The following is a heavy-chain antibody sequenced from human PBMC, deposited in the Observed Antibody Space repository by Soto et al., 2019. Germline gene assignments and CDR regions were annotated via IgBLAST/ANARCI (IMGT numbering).Heavy chain of an antibody. Sequence: EVQLVESGGGLVQPGRSLRLSCVASGFTFDDYAMHWVRQAPGKGLEWVSGVSWNSGTIGYADSVKGRFTISRDNAKNSLYLQMNSLRPEDTALYFCAKDIAARPPYYFDYWGQGILVTVSS. CDR1: GFTFDDYA. V-gene: IGHV3-9*01. J-gene: IGHJ4*02. CDR3: AKDIAARPPYYFDY. D-gene: IGHD6-6*01. CDR2: VSWNSGTI.